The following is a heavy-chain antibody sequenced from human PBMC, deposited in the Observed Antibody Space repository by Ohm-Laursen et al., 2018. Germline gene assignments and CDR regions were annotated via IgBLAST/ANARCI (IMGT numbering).Heavy chain of an antibody. CDR2: ISGTGGDT. D-gene: IGHD3/OR15-3a*01. V-gene: IGHV3-23*01. CDR1: GFTFSSYT. CDR3: AQTWAEVGPRGEYFQH. J-gene: IGHJ1*01. Sequence: GSLRLSCSASGFTFSSYTMTWVRQAPGKGLEWVSGISGTGGDTFYADSVKGRFTISRDNSKNTHYLQMNSLSAEDTAVYYCAQTWAEVGPRGEYFQHWGQGTLVTVSS.